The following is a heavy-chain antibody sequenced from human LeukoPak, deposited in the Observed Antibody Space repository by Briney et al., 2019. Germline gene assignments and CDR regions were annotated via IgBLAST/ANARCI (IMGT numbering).Heavy chain of an antibody. J-gene: IGHJ4*02. CDR3: ARDLNYDSSGYYDY. Sequence: GGSLRLSCAASGFTFSSYSMNWVRQAPGKGLEWVSSISSSSSYIYYADSVKGRFTISRDSAKNSLYLQMNSLRAEDTAVYYCARDLNYDSSGYYDYWGQGTLVTVSS. CDR2: ISSSSSYI. D-gene: IGHD3-22*01. CDR1: GFTFSSYS. V-gene: IGHV3-21*04.